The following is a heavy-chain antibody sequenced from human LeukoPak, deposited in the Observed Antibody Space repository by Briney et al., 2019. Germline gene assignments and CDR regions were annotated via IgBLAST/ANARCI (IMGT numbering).Heavy chain of an antibody. J-gene: IGHJ6*02. CDR3: ARERDSSGWYVRGLPYYYGMDV. V-gene: IGHV3-23*01. CDR1: GFTFSSSA. Sequence: PGESLRLSCAASGFTFSSSAMSWVRQAPGKGLEWVSSISASGGSSYYADSVKGRFTISRDNSKNTMYIQMNSLRAEDTAVYYCARERDSSGWYVRGLPYYYGMDVWGQGTTVTVSS. D-gene: IGHD6-19*01. CDR2: ISASGGSS.